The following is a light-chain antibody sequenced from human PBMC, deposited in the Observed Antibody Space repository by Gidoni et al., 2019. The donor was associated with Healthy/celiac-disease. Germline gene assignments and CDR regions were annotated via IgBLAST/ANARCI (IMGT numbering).Light chain of an antibody. V-gene: IGKV1-39*01. CDR1: QSISSY. Sequence: DIQMTQSPSSLSASVGDRVTITCRASQSISSYLNWYQQKPGKAPKLLIYAASSLQSGVPSRFRGSGSGTDFTLTISSLQPEDFATYYGQHSYSTPLTFGGGTKVEIK. CDR2: AAS. CDR3: QHSYSTPLT. J-gene: IGKJ4*01.